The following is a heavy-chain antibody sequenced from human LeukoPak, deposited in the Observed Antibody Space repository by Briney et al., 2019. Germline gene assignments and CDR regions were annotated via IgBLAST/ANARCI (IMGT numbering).Heavy chain of an antibody. CDR3: ARDPPHSDSSGWYYYPWPDY. J-gene: IGHJ4*02. V-gene: IGHV1-18*01. CDR1: GYTFTSYG. Sequence: EASVKVSCKASGYTFTSYGISWVRQAPGQGLEWMGWISAYNGNTNYAQKLQGRVTMTTDTSTSTAYMELRSLRSDDTAVYYCARDPPHSDSSGWYYYPWPDYWGQGTLVTVSS. D-gene: IGHD6-19*01. CDR2: ISAYNGNT.